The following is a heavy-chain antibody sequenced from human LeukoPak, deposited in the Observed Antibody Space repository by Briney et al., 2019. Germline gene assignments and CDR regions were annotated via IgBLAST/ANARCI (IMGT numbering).Heavy chain of an antibody. J-gene: IGHJ5*02. D-gene: IGHD2/OR15-2a*01. CDR1: GFTFSSYA. CDR3: AKEIVFLFGDP. Sequence: GGSLRLSCAASGFTFSSYAMSWVRQAPGKGLEWVATIVSDGYKAYYADSVKGRFAISRDNSQNTVHLQMNSLRAEDTATYYRAKEIVFLFGDPWGQGALVTVSS. V-gene: IGHV3-23*01. CDR2: IVSDGYKA.